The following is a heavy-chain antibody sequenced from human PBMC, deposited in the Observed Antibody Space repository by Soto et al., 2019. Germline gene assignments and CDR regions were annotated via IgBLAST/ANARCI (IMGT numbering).Heavy chain of an antibody. Sequence: SETLSLTCTVSGGSISSGDYYWSWIRQPPGKGLEWIGYIYYSGSTYYNPSLKSRVTISVDTSKNQFSLKLSSVTAADTAVYYCASYDILTAVSDYWGQGTLVTVSS. J-gene: IGHJ4*02. CDR1: GGSISSGDYY. D-gene: IGHD3-9*01. CDR2: IYYSGST. CDR3: ASYDILTAVSDY. V-gene: IGHV4-30-4*01.